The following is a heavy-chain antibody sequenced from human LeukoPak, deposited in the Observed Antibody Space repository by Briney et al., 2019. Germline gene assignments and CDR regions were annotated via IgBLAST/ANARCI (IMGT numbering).Heavy chain of an antibody. CDR2: IIPIFGTA. CDR1: GGTFSIYA. D-gene: IGHD3-9*01. V-gene: IGHV1-69*06. Sequence: APVKVSCKASGGTFSIYAFSWVRQAPGQGLEWMAGIIPIFGTANYAQKFQGRVTITADKSTSTAYLELSRLRSEDTAVYYCARVRANYDILTGHFDYWGQGTLVTVSS. CDR3: ARVRANYDILTGHFDY. J-gene: IGHJ4*02.